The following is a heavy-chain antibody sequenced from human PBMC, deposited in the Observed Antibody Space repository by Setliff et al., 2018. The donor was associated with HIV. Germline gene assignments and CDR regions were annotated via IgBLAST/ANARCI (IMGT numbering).Heavy chain of an antibody. CDR1: GYTFTNYA. Sequence: GASVKVSCKASGYTFTNYAMNWLRQAPGQGLAGMWWIDTNTGNPTYAQGFTGRFVFSLDTSVSTAFLQISSLKAEDTAVYYCAREASRCAFDIWGQGTMVTVSS. J-gene: IGHJ3*02. CDR2: IDTNTGNP. V-gene: IGHV7-4-1*02. CDR3: AREASRCAFDI.